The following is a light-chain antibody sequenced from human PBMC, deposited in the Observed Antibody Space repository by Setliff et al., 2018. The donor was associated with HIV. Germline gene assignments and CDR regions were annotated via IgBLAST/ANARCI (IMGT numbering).Light chain of an antibody. J-gene: IGLJ1*01. CDR2: EVT. CDR3: SSYAGSKTFDV. V-gene: IGLV2-23*02. Sequence: ALTQPASVSGSPGQSITISCTGNSSNVGKYDLVSWYRQYPGKAPQLTVYEVTKRPSGVSERFSGSKSGSAASLTISGLQPDDEANYYCSSYAGSKTFDVFGTGTKV. CDR1: SSNVGKYDL.